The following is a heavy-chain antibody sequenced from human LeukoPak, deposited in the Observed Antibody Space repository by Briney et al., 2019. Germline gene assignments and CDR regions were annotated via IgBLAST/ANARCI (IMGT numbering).Heavy chain of an antibody. CDR2: VSAYNGNT. CDR3: ARDHYDSSGYRVLLY. CDR1: GYTFTSYG. J-gene: IGHJ4*02. Sequence: ASVKVSCKASGYTFTSYGISWVRQAPGQGLEWMGWVSAYNGNTNYAQKLQGRVTMTTDTSTSTAYMELRSLRSDDTAVYYCARDHYDSSGYRVLLYWGQGTLVTVSS. V-gene: IGHV1-18*01. D-gene: IGHD3-22*01.